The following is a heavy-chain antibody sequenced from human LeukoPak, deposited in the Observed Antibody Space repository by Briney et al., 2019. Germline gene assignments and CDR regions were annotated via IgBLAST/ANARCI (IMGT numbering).Heavy chain of an antibody. D-gene: IGHD6-19*01. Sequence: GGSLRLSCAASGFTFDDYAMHWVRQAPGKGLEWASGISWNSGSIGYADSVKGRFTISRDNAKNSLYLQMNSLRAEDTALYYCAKDHRPPGGSSGWLDWGQGTLVTVSS. V-gene: IGHV3-9*01. J-gene: IGHJ4*02. CDR3: AKDHRPPGGSSGWLD. CDR1: GFTFDDYA. CDR2: ISWNSGSI.